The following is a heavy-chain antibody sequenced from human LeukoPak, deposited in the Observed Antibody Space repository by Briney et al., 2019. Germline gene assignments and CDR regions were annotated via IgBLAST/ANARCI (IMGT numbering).Heavy chain of an antibody. J-gene: IGHJ4*02. CDR2: ISGGGDTT. CDR3: AKTNGYYDY. CDR1: GFTFSNFG. V-gene: IGHV3-23*01. D-gene: IGHD3-22*01. Sequence: GGSLRLSCAASGFTFSNFGMSWVRQAPGRGLEWVSGISGGGDTTYYAESVKGRFTISRDNSKNTLFLQMNSLSAEDPAVYYCAKTNGYYDYWCQGTLVAVSS.